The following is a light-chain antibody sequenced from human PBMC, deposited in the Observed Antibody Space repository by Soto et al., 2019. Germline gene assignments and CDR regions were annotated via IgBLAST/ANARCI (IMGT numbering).Light chain of an antibody. J-gene: IGLJ1*01. CDR3: RSHAGDNSPFV. Sequence: QSALTQPPSASGSPGQSVTISCTGTSSNVGGYYFVHWYQQHPGKAPKLLIYEVNKRPSGVPDRFSGSKSANSASLTVSGLQAEDEADYYCRSHAGDNSPFVFGTGTKLTVL. CDR1: SSNVGGYYF. CDR2: EVN. V-gene: IGLV2-8*01.